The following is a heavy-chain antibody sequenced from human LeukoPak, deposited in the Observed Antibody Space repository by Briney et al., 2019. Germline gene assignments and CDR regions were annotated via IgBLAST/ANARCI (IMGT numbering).Heavy chain of an antibody. J-gene: IGHJ4*02. V-gene: IGHV1-2*02. CDR2: INPHSGGT. CDR1: GFTFTCYY. CDR3: VREGNELLSKNFDY. Sequence: ASVKVSCKASGFTFTCYYIHWVRQAPGHGLEWMGYINPHSGGTNSPQKFQGRVTMTTDTSISAAYMELSSLISDDTAMYYCVREGNELLSKNFDYWGQGTLVTVSS. D-gene: IGHD2-21*02.